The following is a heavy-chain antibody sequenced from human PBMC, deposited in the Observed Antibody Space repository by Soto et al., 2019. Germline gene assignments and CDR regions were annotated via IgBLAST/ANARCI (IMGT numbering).Heavy chain of an antibody. CDR1: GFIVSNNY. CDR3: ARDPGGTAAVGHGFDS. V-gene: IGHV3-53*01. D-gene: IGHD6-13*01. J-gene: IGHJ5*01. CDR2: LYTDGST. Sequence: EVQLVESGGGLIQPGGSLRLSCAASGFIVSNNYMGWVRQAPGRGLEWVSVLYTDGSTYYADFVKGRFAISRDNSKNTLYLHMNSLSADDTALYFCARDPGGTAAVGHGFDSWGPGTLVTVSS.